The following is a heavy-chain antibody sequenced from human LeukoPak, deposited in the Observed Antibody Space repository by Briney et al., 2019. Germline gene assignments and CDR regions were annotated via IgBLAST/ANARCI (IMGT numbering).Heavy chain of an antibody. CDR2: ISSSSYI. V-gene: IGHV3-21*01. D-gene: IGHD3-3*01. CDR3: AREYDFWSGYYAFDI. J-gene: IGHJ3*02. CDR1: GFTFSSYS. Sequence: PGGSLRLSCAASGFTFSSYSMNWVRQAPGKGLEWVSSISSSSYIYYADSVKGRFTISRDNAKNSLYLQMNSLRAEDTAVYYCAREYDFWSGYYAFDIWGQGTMVTVSS.